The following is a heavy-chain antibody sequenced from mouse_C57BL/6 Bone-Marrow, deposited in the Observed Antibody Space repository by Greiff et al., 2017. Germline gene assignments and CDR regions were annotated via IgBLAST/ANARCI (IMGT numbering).Heavy chain of an antibody. J-gene: IGHJ3*01. D-gene: IGHD2-12*01. CDR1: GYTFTSYW. CDR3: ARDSYYVWVAY. Sequence: QVQLQQPGAELVMPGASVKLSCKASGYTFTSYWMHWVKQRPGQGLEWLGEIDPSDSYTNYNQKFKGKSTLSVDKSSSTSYLQLSSLTSEDSAVYYCARDSYYVWVAYWGQGTLVTVSA. CDR2: IDPSDSYT. V-gene: IGHV1-69*01.